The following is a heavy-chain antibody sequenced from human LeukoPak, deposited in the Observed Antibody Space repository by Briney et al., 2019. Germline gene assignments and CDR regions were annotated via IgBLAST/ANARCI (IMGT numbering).Heavy chain of an antibody. CDR3: TRVQAGRSGLMDV. CDR1: GFSLSDYW. J-gene: IGHJ6*02. CDR2: IGPDGSGT. V-gene: IGHV3-74*03. D-gene: IGHD2-8*02. Sequence: GGSLRLSCAVSGFSLSDYWMHWVRQAPGKGLVWVSRIGPDGSGTTYADSVKGRFTISRNKSKNTVNLQMNSLRDEDAAVYYCTRVQAGRSGLMDVWGRGTTVTVSS.